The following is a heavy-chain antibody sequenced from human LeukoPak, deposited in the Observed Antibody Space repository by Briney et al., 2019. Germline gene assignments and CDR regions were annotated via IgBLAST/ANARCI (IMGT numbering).Heavy chain of an antibody. Sequence: PSETLSLTCTVSGGSISSSSYYWGRIRQPPGKGLEWIGSIYYSGSTYYNPSLKSRVTISVDTSKNQFSLKLSSVTAADTAVYYCARTRVIAVAGVPILWGQGTLVTVSS. CDR3: ARTRVIAVAGVPIL. D-gene: IGHD6-19*01. J-gene: IGHJ4*02. CDR2: IYYSGST. V-gene: IGHV4-39*01. CDR1: GGSISSSSYY.